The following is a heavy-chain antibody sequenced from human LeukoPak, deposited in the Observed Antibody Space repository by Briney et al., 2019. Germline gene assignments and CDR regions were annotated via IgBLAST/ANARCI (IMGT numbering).Heavy chain of an antibody. J-gene: IGHJ4*02. V-gene: IGHV3-23*01. CDR2: ISGSGGST. CDR1: GFTFSSYA. CDR3: ANTPAYQLLNYYFDY. Sequence: GGSLRLSCAASGFTFSSYAMSWVRQAPGKGLEWVSAISGSGGSTYYADSVKGRFTISRDNSKNTPYLQMNSPRAEDTAVYYCANTPAYQLLNYYFDYWGQGTLVTVSS. D-gene: IGHD2-2*01.